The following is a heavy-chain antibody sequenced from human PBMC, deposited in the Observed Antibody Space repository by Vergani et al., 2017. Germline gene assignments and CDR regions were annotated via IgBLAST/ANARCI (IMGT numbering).Heavy chain of an antibody. CDR3: AKSGVPAGGYYYYMDV. J-gene: IGHJ6*03. V-gene: IGHV3-23*03. Sequence: EVQLVESGGGLVQPGGSLRLSCAASGFTFSSYAMSWVRQAPGKGLEWVSVIYSGGSSTYYADSVKGRFTISRDNSKNTLYLQMNSLRAEDTAVYYCAKSGVPAGGYYYYMDVWGKGTTVTVSS. CDR2: IYSGGSST. CDR1: GFTFSSYA. D-gene: IGHD2-2*01.